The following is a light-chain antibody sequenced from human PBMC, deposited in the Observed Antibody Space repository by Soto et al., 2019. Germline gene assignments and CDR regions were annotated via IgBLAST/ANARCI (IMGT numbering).Light chain of an antibody. CDR1: QSVSSSY. CDR3: QQYGSSSWT. CDR2: GTS. J-gene: IGKJ1*01. Sequence: EMVLTQSQGNLSLSPGERATLSCRASQSVSSSYLAWYQQKPGQAPRLLIYGTSSRATAIPDRFSGSGSGTDFTLTISRLEPEDFAVDYCQQYGSSSWTFGHGTKVEIK. V-gene: IGKV3-20*01.